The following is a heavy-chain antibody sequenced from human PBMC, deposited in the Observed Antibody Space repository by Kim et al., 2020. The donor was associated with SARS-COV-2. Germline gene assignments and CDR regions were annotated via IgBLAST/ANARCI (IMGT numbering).Heavy chain of an antibody. CDR1: GGSISSGGYY. V-gene: IGHV4-31*03. D-gene: IGHD3-9*01. J-gene: IGHJ3*02. CDR3: ARKFGVYYDILTGYYSGSGAFDI. Sequence: SETLSLTCTVSGGSISSGGYYWSWIRQHPGKGLEWIGYIYYSGSTYYNPSLKSRVTISVDTSKNQFSLKLSSVTAADTAVYYCARKFGVYYDILTGYYSGSGAFDIWGQGTMVTVSS. CDR2: IYYSGST.